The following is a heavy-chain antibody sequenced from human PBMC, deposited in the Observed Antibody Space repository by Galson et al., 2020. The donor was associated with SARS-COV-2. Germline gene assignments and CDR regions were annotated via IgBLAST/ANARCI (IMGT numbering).Heavy chain of an antibody. CDR1: GGSFSGYY. J-gene: IGHJ4*02. Sequence: SETLSLTCAVYGGSFSGYYWSWIRQPPGKGLEWIGEINHSGSTNYNPSLKSRVTISVDTSKNQFSLKLSSVTAADTAVYYCARLSYYYDSSGYYSRGRDYWGQGTLVTVSS. V-gene: IGHV4-34*01. D-gene: IGHD3-22*01. CDR3: ARLSYYYDSSGYYSRGRDY. CDR2: INHSGST.